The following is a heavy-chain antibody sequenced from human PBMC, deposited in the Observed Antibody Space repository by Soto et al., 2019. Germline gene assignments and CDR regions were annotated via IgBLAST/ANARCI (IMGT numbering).Heavy chain of an antibody. D-gene: IGHD1-7*01. CDR2: TFYGGRT. J-gene: IGHJ5*02. CDR1: GDSISSSSYY. V-gene: IGHV4-39*01. Sequence: QLQLQESGPGLVTPSETLSLTCFVSGDSISSSSYYWVWIRQPPGKGLEWIGTTFYGGRTYYNPSLKSRVTISVDTSKNQFSRRLSSVPAVDTAVYYCARHPSSAETTSGLDLWGQGTLVTVSS. CDR3: ARHPSSAETTSGLDL.